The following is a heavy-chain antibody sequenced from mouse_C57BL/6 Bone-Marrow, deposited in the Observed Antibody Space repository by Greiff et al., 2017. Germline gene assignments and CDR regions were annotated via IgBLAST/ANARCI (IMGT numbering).Heavy chain of an antibody. Sequence: VQLQQSGAELVRPGASVKLSCTASGFNIKDDYMHWVKQRPEQGLEWIGWIDPENGDTEYASKFQGKATITADTSSNTAYLQLSSLTSEDTAVYYCLYYYGSSTGYFDVWGTGTTVTVAS. CDR2: IDPENGDT. V-gene: IGHV14-4*01. CDR1: GFNIKDDY. CDR3: LYYYGSSTGYFDV. J-gene: IGHJ1*03. D-gene: IGHD1-1*01.